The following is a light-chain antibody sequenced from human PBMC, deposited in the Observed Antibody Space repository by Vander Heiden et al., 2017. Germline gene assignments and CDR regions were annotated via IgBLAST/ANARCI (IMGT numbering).Light chain of an antibody. J-gene: IGKJ2*01. Sequence: NVLTQSPGTLSLSPGERATLSRRASQSVSSSYLDWHQQKPGQAPRLLIYGASSRATGIPDRCSGSGSGTDFTLTISRLEPEDFAVYYCQQYGSSPMYTFGQGTKLEIK. CDR2: GAS. CDR1: QSVSSSY. V-gene: IGKV3-20*01. CDR3: QQYGSSPMYT.